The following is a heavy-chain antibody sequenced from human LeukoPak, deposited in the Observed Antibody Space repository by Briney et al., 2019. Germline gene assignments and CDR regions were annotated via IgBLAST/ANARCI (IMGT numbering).Heavy chain of an antibody. CDR3: AKESRPVLLWFGELLSYGMDV. CDR1: GFTFSSYG. J-gene: IGHJ6*02. V-gene: IGHV3-30*18. Sequence: PGRSLRLSCAASGFTFSSYGMHWVRQAPGKGLEWVAVISYDGSNKYYADSVKGRFTISRDNSKNTLYLQMNSLRAEDTAVYYCAKESRPVLLWFGELLSYGMDVWGQGTTVTVSS. CDR2: ISYDGSNK. D-gene: IGHD3-10*01.